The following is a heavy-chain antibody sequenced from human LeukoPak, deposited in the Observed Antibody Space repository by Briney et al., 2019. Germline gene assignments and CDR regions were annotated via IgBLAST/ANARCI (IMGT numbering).Heavy chain of an antibody. Sequence: GESPKISCKGSGYSFTTYWIGWVRQMPGKGLEWMGIIYPGDSDTRYSPSFQGQVTISADKSISTAYLQWSSLKASDTAMYYCARLGGSETYYTKYFDYWGQGTLVTVSS. J-gene: IGHJ4*02. CDR2: IYPGDSDT. V-gene: IGHV5-51*01. D-gene: IGHD3-10*01. CDR1: GYSFTTYW. CDR3: ARLGGSETYYTKYFDY.